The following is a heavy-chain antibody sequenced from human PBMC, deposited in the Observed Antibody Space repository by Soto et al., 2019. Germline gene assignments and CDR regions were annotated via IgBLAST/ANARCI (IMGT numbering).Heavy chain of an antibody. Sequence: TSDTLSLTCTVSGVSVSSVSYYWILIRQPPGKGLEWIGYIYYSGSTNYNPSLKSRVTISVDTSKNQFSLKLSSVTAADTAVYYCARDRGGSGSYYYRFDYWGQGTLVTVSS. V-gene: IGHV4-61*01. CDR2: IYYSGST. CDR3: ARDRGGSGSYYYRFDY. D-gene: IGHD3-10*01. J-gene: IGHJ4*02. CDR1: GVSVSSVSYY.